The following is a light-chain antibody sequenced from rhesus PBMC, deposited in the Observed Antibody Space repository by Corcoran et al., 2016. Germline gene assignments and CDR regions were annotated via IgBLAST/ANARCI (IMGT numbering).Light chain of an antibody. V-gene: IGKV3-24*04. Sequence: ETVVTQSPATLSLSPGERATLSCRASQSVGSNLAWYQPKPGQAPKPLIGAATSRATGIPDRFSGREAGTEFTRTISSREPEDVGVYYGQQYNNWRTFGQGTKVEIK. CDR2: AAT. CDR3: QQYNNWRT. J-gene: IGKJ1*01. CDR1: QSVGSN.